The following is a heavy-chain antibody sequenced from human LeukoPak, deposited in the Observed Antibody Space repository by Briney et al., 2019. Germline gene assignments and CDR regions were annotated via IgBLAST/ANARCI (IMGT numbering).Heavy chain of an antibody. CDR3: ARDAQRGFDYSNSLRY. D-gene: IGHD4-11*01. V-gene: IGHV3-33*01. CDR1: GFIFGHYG. CDR2: IWSDGSNR. Sequence: GRSLRLSCAASGFIFGHYGMHWVRQAPGKGLEWVAVIWSDGSNRFYAGSVNGRFTIFRDNAQNTVFLQMNSLRAEDTAMYYCARDAQRGFDYSNSLRYWGHGTLVTVSS. J-gene: IGHJ4*01.